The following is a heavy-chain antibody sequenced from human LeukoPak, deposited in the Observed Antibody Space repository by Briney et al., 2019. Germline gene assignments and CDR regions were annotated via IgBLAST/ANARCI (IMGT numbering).Heavy chain of an antibody. D-gene: IGHD6-13*01. CDR2: IRYDGSNK. CDR3: ARGQQLPALPNWFDP. J-gene: IGHJ5*02. V-gene: IGHV3-30*02. CDR1: GFTFSSYG. Sequence: GGSLKLSCAASGFTFSSYGMHWVRQAPGKGLEWVAFIRYDGSNKYYADSVKGRFTISRDNSKNTLYLQMNSLRAEDTAVYYCARGQQLPALPNWFDPWGQGTLVTVSS.